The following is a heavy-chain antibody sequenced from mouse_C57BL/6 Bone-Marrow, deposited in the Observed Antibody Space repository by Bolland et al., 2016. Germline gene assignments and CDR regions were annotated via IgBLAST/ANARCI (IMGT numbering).Heavy chain of an antibody. J-gene: IGHJ3*01. D-gene: IGHD2-3*01. Sequence: STYYNEKFKGKATLTVDKSSSTAYMLLSSLTSEDSAVYFCAREDWMDYWGQGTLV. V-gene: IGHV1-75*01. CDR2: ST. CDR3: AREDWMDY.